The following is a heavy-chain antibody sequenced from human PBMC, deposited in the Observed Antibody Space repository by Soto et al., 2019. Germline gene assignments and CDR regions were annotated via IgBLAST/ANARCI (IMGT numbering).Heavy chain of an antibody. V-gene: IGHV3-23*01. CDR3: ARRGVTIWYYFDY. CDR1: GFTFSSYA. D-gene: IGHD2-2*01. CDR2: ISGSGGST. J-gene: IGHJ4*02. Sequence: GGSLRLSCAASGFTFSSYAMSWVGQAPGKGLEWVSLISGSGGSTYYADSVKGRFTISRDNSKNTLYLQMNSLRAEDTAVYYCARRGVTIWYYFDYWGQGTLVTVSS.